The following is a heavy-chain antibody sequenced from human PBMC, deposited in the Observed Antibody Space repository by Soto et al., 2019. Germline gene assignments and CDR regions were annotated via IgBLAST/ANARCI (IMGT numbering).Heavy chain of an antibody. CDR3: ANSPWTGKKAYFDY. V-gene: IGHV2-5*02. CDR2: IYWDDDK. Sequence: QITLEESGPTRVKPTQTLALTCTFSGFSLSTSGVGVGWVRQPPGKALEWLALIYWDDDKRYSPSLQSRLTITKDTSKNQVVLIMINMDPVDTAKYYWANSPWTGKKAYFDYWGQGTLVTVSS. D-gene: IGHD1-1*01. CDR1: GFSLSTSGVG. J-gene: IGHJ4*02.